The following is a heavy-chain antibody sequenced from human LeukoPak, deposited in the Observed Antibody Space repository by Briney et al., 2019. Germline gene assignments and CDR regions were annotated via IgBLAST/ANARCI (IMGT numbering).Heavy chain of an antibody. Sequence: PGRSLRLSCAASGFPFSSYAMHWVRQAPGKGLEWVAVISYDGSNKYYADSVKGRFTISRDNSKNTLYLQMNSLRAEDTAVYYCARWNRDGSGSDYWGQGTLVTVSS. J-gene: IGHJ4*02. CDR2: ISYDGSNK. V-gene: IGHV3-30-3*01. CDR3: ARWNRDGSGSDY. CDR1: GFPFSSYA. D-gene: IGHD3-10*01.